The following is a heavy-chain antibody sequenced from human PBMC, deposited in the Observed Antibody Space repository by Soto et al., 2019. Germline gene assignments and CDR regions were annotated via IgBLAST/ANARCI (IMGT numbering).Heavy chain of an antibody. D-gene: IGHD2-2*02. Sequence: QVQLVQSGAEVKKPGASVKVSCKASGYTFTTYAMHWVRQAPGQRLEWMGWINAGNGNTKYSQKFQGRVTITRDTSASPAYMGLSSLRSEDTAVYYCARGVGLYSHYDYWGQGTLVTVSS. J-gene: IGHJ4*02. CDR3: ARGVGLYSHYDY. CDR1: GYTFTTYA. V-gene: IGHV1-3*01. CDR2: INAGNGNT.